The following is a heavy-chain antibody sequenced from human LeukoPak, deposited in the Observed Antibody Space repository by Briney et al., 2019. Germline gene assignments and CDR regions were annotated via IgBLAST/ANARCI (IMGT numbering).Heavy chain of an antibody. Sequence: KASETLSLTCTVSGGSISSSSYYWGWIRQPPGKGLEWIGSIYYSGSTYYNPSLKSRVTISVDTSKNQFSLKLSSVTAADTAVYYCATGYSASKRSYFYYMDVWGKGTTVTVSS. D-gene: IGHD5-12*01. CDR1: GGSISSSSYY. J-gene: IGHJ6*03. V-gene: IGHV4-39*07. CDR2: IYYSGST. CDR3: ATGYSASKRSYFYYMDV.